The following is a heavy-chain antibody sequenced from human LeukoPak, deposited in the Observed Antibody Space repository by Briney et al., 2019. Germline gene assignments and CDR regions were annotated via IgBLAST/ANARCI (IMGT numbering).Heavy chain of an antibody. Sequence: ASVKVSCKASGYTFTSYGISWVRQAPGQGLEWMGWISAYNGNTNYAQKLQGRVTMTTDTSTSTAYMELRSLRSDDTAVYYCARVFRISVGATLVDYWGQGTLVTVSS. D-gene: IGHD1-26*01. CDR1: GYTFTSYG. V-gene: IGHV1-18*01. CDR3: ARVFRISVGATLVDY. CDR2: ISAYNGNT. J-gene: IGHJ4*02.